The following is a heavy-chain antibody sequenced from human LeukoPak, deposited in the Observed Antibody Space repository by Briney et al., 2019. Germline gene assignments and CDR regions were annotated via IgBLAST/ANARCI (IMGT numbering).Heavy chain of an antibody. V-gene: IGHV4-59*01. J-gene: IGHJ4*02. D-gene: IGHD6-6*01. Sequence: PSETLSLTCVVSGDSISSYYWTWFRQPPGKELEWIGYIYYSGSTNYNTSLKSRVTMSVDTSKNQFSLNLTSVTAADTAIYFCARGYSSSACYFDSWGQGALATVSS. CDR1: GDSISSYY. CDR3: ARGYSSSACYFDS. CDR2: IYYSGST.